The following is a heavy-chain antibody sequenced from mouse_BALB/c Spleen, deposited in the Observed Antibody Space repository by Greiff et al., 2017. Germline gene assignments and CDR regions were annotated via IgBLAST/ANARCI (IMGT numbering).Heavy chain of an antibody. CDR2: ISTYYGDA. CDR3: GRGYGSVFDY. CDR1: GYTFTDYA. Sequence: QVQLQQSGAELVRPGVSVKISCKGSGYTFTDYAMHWVKQSHAKSLEWIGVISTYYGDASYNQKFKGKATMTVDKSSSTAYMELARLTSEDSAIYCGGRGYGSVFDYWGQGTTVTVSS. J-gene: IGHJ2*01. D-gene: IGHD1-1*01. V-gene: IGHV1S137*01.